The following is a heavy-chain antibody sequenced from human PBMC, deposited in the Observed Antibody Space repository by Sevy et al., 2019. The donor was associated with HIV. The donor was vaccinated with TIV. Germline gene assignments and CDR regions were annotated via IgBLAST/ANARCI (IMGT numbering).Heavy chain of an antibody. CDR3: PGGPSPNGGFSY. CDR1: GFSFSSYW. CDR2: IKQDGSEK. D-gene: IGHD3-3*01. J-gene: IGHJ4*02. Sequence: GGSLRLSCAASGFSFSSYWMSWVRQAPGKGLEWVANIKQDGSEKYYVDSVKGRFTISRDNAKNSLYLLMNSLRAENTAVYYCPGGPSPNGGFSYWGQGTLVTVSS. V-gene: IGHV3-7*01.